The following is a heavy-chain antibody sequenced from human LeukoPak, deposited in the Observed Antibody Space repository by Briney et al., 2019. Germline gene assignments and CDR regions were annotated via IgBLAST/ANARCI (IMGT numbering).Heavy chain of an antibody. Sequence: KPSETLSLTCTVSGGSISSSSYYWGWIRQPPGKGLEWIGRIYTSGSTNYNPSLKSRVTMSVDTSKNQFSLKLSSVTAADTAVYYCAREMVRGVIIFIDYWGQGTLVTVSS. CDR1: GGSISSSSYY. CDR2: IYTSGST. J-gene: IGHJ4*02. V-gene: IGHV4-61*05. D-gene: IGHD3-10*01. CDR3: AREMVRGVIIFIDY.